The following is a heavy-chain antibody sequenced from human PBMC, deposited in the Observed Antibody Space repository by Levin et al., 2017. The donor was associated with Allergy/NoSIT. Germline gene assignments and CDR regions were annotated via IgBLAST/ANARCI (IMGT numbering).Heavy chain of an antibody. D-gene: IGHD6-6*01. J-gene: IGHJ4*02. CDR3: ARGRRGLAARRLGGFDY. CDR2: INHSGST. V-gene: IGHV4-34*01. CDR1: GGSFSGYY. Sequence: SQTLSLTCAVYGGSFSGYYWSWIRQPPGKGLEWIGEINHSGSTNYNPSLKSRVTISVDTSKNQFSLKLSSVTAADTAVYYCARGRRGLAARRLGGFDYWGQGTLVTVSS.